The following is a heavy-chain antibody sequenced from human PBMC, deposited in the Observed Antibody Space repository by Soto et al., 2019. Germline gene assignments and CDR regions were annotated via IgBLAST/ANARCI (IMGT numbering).Heavy chain of an antibody. D-gene: IGHD2-8*02. V-gene: IGHV3-53*01. CDR1: GFTVSNHC. Sequence: PGGSLRHSCSASGFTVSNHCMTWVRQAPGKGLEWVSVIYSGGSRYYADSVKGRFAISRDHSKNTLYLQMNSLTAEDTAVYYCTRALPDFETTGHYIDYWGQGTLVTVSS. CDR3: TRALPDFETTGHYIDY. J-gene: IGHJ4*02. CDR2: IYSGGSR.